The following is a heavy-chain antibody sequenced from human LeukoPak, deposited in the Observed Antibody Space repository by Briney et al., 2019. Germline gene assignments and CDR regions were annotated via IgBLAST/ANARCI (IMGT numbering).Heavy chain of an antibody. CDR1: GGTLNSYT. CDR2: IIPIFGTA. Sequence: SVKVSCKASGGTLNSYTITWVRQAPGQGPEWMGGIIPIFGTANYAQRFQGRVTITADKSTNTVYMDLSSLRSEDTAVYYCAQEGDILTGYYRDWGQGTLVTVSS. D-gene: IGHD3-9*01. V-gene: IGHV1-69*06. J-gene: IGHJ4*02. CDR3: AQEGDILTGYYRD.